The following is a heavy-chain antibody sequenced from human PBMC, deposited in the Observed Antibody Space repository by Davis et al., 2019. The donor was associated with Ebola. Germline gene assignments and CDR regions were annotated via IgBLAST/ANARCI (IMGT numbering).Heavy chain of an antibody. D-gene: IGHD2-21*02. CDR1: QFIFNEYA. CDR3: VKDKMGDFASGLFDF. Sequence: PGGSLRLSCAASQFIFNEYAMHWVRQVPGKGLEWVAGISWNTFSADYVDSVKGRFTISRDNAKNSLYLQMNSLTEEDTALYYCVKDKMGDFASGLFDFWGQGVLVAVSS. J-gene: IGHJ4*02. V-gene: IGHV3-9*01. CDR2: ISWNTFSA.